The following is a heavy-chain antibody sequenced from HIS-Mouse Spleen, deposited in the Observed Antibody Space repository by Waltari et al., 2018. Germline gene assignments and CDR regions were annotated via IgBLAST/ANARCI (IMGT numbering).Heavy chain of an antibody. CDR2: IYYSGST. CDR1: GGSISSSSYS. Sequence: QLQLQESGPGLVKPSETLSLTCNVPGGSISSSSYSWGLIRQPPGKGLEWIGSIYYSGSTYYNPSLKSRVTISVDTSKNQFSLKLSSVTAADTAVYYCAREIPYSSSWYDWYFDLWGRGTLVTVSS. D-gene: IGHD6-13*01. V-gene: IGHV4-39*07. J-gene: IGHJ2*01. CDR3: AREIPYSSSWYDWYFDL.